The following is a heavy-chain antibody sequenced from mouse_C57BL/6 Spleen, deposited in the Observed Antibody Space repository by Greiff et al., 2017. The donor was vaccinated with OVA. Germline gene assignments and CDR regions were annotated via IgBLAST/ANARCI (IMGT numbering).Heavy chain of an antibody. CDR3: ARTGTGGDWYFDV. D-gene: IGHD4-1*01. CDR1: GYAFSSSW. J-gene: IGHJ1*03. Sequence: LVESGPELVKPGASVKISCKASGYAFSSSWMNWVKQRPGKGLEWIGRIYPGDGDTNYNGKFKGKATLTADKSSSTAYMQLSSLTSEDSAVYFCARTGTGGDWYFDVWGTGTTVTVSS. CDR2: IYPGDGDT. V-gene: IGHV1-82*01.